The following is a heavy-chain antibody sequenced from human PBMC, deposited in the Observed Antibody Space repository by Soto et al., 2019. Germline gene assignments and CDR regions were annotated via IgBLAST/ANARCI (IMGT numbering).Heavy chain of an antibody. Sequence: GGSLRLSCAASGFTFNSYAMSWVRQAPGKGLEWVSAISGSGGSTYYADSVKGRFTISRDNSKNTLYLQMNSLRAEDTAVYYCAKDLYFDWLLAYYFDYWGQGTLVTVSS. D-gene: IGHD3-9*01. V-gene: IGHV3-23*01. CDR3: AKDLYFDWLLAYYFDY. J-gene: IGHJ4*02. CDR2: ISGSGGST. CDR1: GFTFNSYA.